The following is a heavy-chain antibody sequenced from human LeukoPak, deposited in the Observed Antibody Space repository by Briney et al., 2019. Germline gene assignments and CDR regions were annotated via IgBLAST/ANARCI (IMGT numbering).Heavy chain of an antibody. J-gene: IGHJ4*02. CDR1: GFTFSSQS. CDR2: ISSSSTYI. Sequence: GGSLRLSCTASGFTFSSQSMNWGRQAPGKGLEWVSSISSSSTYIYYADSVKGRFTISRDNAKNSLYLQMNSLRAEDTAVYYCARDAYDSSGYYLVDYWGQGTLVTVSS. CDR3: ARDAYDSSGYYLVDY. D-gene: IGHD3-22*01. V-gene: IGHV3-21*01.